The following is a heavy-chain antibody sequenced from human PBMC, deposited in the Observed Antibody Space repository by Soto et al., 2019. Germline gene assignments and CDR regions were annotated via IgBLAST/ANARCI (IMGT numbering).Heavy chain of an antibody. D-gene: IGHD6-13*01. J-gene: IGHJ4*02. Sequence: QVQLVQSGAEVKKPGASVKVSCKASGYTFTSYGISWVRQAPGQGLEWMGWISAYNGNTNYAQKLQGRATMTTDSDTSTAYMELRSLRSDDTAVYYCARAEVAAGTLGLGYWGQGTLVTVSS. V-gene: IGHV1-18*01. CDR1: GYTFTSYG. CDR2: ISAYNGNT. CDR3: ARAEVAAGTLGLGY.